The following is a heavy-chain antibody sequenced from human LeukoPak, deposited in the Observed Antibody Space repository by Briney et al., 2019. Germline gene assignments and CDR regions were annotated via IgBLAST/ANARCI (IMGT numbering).Heavy chain of an antibody. Sequence: PSETLSLTCTVSGGSISSYYWSWIRQPAGKGLEWIGRIYTSGSTNYNPSLKSRVTMSVDPSKNQFSLKLSSVTAADTAVYYCARDQWGYSGSYYDYFDYWGQGTLVTVSS. CDR3: ARDQWGYSGSYYDYFDY. J-gene: IGHJ4*02. CDR1: GGSISSYY. V-gene: IGHV4-4*07. CDR2: IYTSGST. D-gene: IGHD1-26*01.